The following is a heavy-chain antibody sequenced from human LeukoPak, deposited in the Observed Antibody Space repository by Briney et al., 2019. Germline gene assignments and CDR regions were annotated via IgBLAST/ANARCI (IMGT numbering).Heavy chain of an antibody. CDR1: GFTFSSYW. Sequence: PGGSLRLSCAASGFTFSSYWMSWVRQAPGKGLEWVANIKQDGSEKYYVDSVKGRFTISRDNAKNSLYLQMNSPRAEDTAVYYCARDIVDTAMVHDAFDIWGQGTMVTVSS. V-gene: IGHV3-7*01. D-gene: IGHD5-18*01. CDR3: ARDIVDTAMVHDAFDI. J-gene: IGHJ3*02. CDR2: IKQDGSEK.